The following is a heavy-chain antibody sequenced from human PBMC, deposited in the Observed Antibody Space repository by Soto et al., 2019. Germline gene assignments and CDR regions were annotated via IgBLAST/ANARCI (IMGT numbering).Heavy chain of an antibody. CDR3: ASPVSNYFPSPGYYSAPCFAP. J-gene: IGHJ5*02. V-gene: IGHV4-39*01. CDR1: GGSISGSSYY. D-gene: IGHD3-22*01. CDR2: VFHSGTT. Sequence: SETLSLTCTVTGGSISGSSYYWGWIRQPPGRGLEWIGNVFHSGTTHYNPSLKSRLTISLDTTRNQFSLKLTSVTAADTAVYYCASPVSNYFPSPGYYSAPCFAPGAQETLATVP.